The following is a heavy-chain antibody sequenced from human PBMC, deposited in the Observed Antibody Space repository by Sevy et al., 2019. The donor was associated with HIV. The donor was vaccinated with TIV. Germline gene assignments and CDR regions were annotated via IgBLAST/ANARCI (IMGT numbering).Heavy chain of an antibody. J-gene: IGHJ4*02. Sequence: GGSLRLSCTASGFTFGDYCMSWVRQAPGKGLEWVAFLKSDVYGGTVDHAASVRGRFVISRDDSKTMANLQMNDPKTEDTGVYYCTRWKAAQSIFDYWGQGALVTVSS. CDR3: TRWKAAQSIFDY. V-gene: IGHV3-49*04. CDR2: LKSDVYGGTV. CDR1: GFTFGDYC. D-gene: IGHD6-13*01.